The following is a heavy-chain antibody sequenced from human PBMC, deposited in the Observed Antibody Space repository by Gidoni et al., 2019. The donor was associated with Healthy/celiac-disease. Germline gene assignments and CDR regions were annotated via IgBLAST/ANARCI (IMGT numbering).Heavy chain of an antibody. Sequence: QVQLQQWGAGLLKPSETLSLTCAVYGGSFSGYYWSWIRQPPGKGLEWIGEINHSGSTNYNPSLKSRVTISVDTSKNQFSLKLSSVTAADTAVYYCARGQYSSSSTIGHAFDIWGQGTMVTVSS. J-gene: IGHJ3*02. CDR2: INHSGST. D-gene: IGHD6-6*01. CDR3: ARGQYSSSSTIGHAFDI. CDR1: GGSFSGYY. V-gene: IGHV4-34*01.